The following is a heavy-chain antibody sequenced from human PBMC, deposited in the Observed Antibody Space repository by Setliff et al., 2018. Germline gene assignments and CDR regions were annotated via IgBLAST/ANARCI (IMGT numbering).Heavy chain of an antibody. CDR3: ARKRLGWEQLYAFDI. D-gene: IGHD1-26*01. V-gene: IGHV1-3*01. J-gene: IGHJ3*02. Sequence: ASVKVSCKASGYTFTSYAMHWARQAPGQRLEWMGWINAGNGNTKYSQKFQGRVTITRDTSASTAYMELSSLRSEDTAVYYCARKRLGWEQLYAFDIWGQGTMVTVSS. CDR1: GYTFTSYA. CDR2: INAGNGNT.